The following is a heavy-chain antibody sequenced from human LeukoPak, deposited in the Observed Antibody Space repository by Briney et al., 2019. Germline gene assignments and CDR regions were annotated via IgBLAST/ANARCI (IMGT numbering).Heavy chain of an antibody. CDR2: MYHNSGAT. V-gene: IGHV4-38-2*02. J-gene: IGHJ5*02. CDR3: AREGGGGWPTYNWFDA. CDR1: GYSITTGYY. D-gene: IGHD6-19*01. Sequence: SETLSLTCTVSGYSITTGYYWAWTRQPPGKGPEWIGSMYHNSGATFYSPSLKSRVTISVDTSKNQLSLKLSSVTAADTAVDYCAREGGGGWPTYNWFDAGREGSLATV.